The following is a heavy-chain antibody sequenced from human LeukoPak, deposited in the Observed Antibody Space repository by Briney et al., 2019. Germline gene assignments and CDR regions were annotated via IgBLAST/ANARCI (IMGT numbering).Heavy chain of an antibody. CDR3: ARDPVDQPYWFFDL. Sequence: SETLSLTCTVSGGSIRNYYWSWIRQPPGKGLEWIGYIYYSGSTNYNPSLKSRVTISVDTSKNQFSLKLSSVTAADTAVYYCARDPVDQPYWFFDLWGRGTLVTVSS. CDR1: GGSIRNYY. V-gene: IGHV4-59*01. D-gene: IGHD2-2*01. CDR2: IYYSGST. J-gene: IGHJ2*01.